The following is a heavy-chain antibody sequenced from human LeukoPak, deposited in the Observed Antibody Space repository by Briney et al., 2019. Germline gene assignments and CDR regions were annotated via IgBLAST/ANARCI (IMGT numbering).Heavy chain of an antibody. D-gene: IGHD3-10*01. CDR2: IYPGDSDT. CDR3: ARRGLWFGESRAYYYYGMDV. J-gene: IGHJ6*02. V-gene: IGHV5-51*01. CDR1: GYSFTSYW. Sequence: GESLKISCKGSGYSFTSYWIGWVRQMPGKGLEWMGNIYPGDSDTRYSPSFQGQVTISADKSISTAYLQWSSLKASDTAMYYCARRGLWFGESRAYYYYGMDVWGQGTTVTVSS.